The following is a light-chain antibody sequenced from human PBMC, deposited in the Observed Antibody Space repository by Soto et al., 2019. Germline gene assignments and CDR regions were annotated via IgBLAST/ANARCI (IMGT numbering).Light chain of an antibody. CDR3: QQYGSSPET. Sequence: EIVLTQSPGTLSLSPGERATLSCRASQSVTSSYLGWYQQKPGQAPRLLSYGASSRATGIPDRFSGSGSGTEFTLTISRLEPEDFEVYYCQQYGSSPETFGQGTKVDIK. V-gene: IGKV3-20*01. CDR1: QSVTSSY. J-gene: IGKJ1*01. CDR2: GAS.